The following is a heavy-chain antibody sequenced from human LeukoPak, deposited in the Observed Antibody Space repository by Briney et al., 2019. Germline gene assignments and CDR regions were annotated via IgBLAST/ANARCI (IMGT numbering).Heavy chain of an antibody. J-gene: IGHJ3*02. V-gene: IGHV4-59*01. CDR1: GGSISNYY. D-gene: IGHD6-13*01. Sequence: SETLSLTCTVSGGSISNYYWSWIRQPPGKGLEWIGFIYYSGTTNYNPSLKSRVTISLDTSKSQFSLNLSSVTPADTAVYYCARDLVAAAGGGEHAFDIWGQGTMVTVSS. CDR3: ARDLVAAAGGGEHAFDI. CDR2: IYYSGTT.